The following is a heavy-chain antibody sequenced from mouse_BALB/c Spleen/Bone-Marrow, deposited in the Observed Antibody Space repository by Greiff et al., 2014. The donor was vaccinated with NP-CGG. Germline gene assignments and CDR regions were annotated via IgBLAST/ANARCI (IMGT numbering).Heavy chain of an antibody. CDR2: ISSGSSTI. J-gene: IGHJ4*01. Sequence: EVQRVESGGGLVQPGGSRKLSCAASGFTFSSFGMHWVRQAPEKGLEWVAYISSGSSTIYYADTVKGRFTISRDNPKNTLFLQMTSRRSEDTAMYYCARSGIGYYYGSNSYAMDYWGQGTSVTVSS. V-gene: IGHV5-17*02. D-gene: IGHD1-1*01. CDR3: ARSGIGYYYGSNSYAMDY. CDR1: GFTFSSFG.